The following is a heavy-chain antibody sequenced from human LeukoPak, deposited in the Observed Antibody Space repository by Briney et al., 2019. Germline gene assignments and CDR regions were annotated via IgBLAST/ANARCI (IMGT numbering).Heavy chain of an antibody. Sequence: PGGSLRLSCAASGFTFSSYEMNWVRQAPGKGLEWVSYISSAGSAIFHADSVKGRFTSSRDNAKNSLYLQMNSLRAEDTALYYCARERGRDFDLWGQGTLVPVSS. CDR2: ISSAGSAI. CDR1: GFTFSSYE. J-gene: IGHJ4*02. V-gene: IGHV3-48*03. D-gene: IGHD3/OR15-3a*01. CDR3: ARERGRDFDL.